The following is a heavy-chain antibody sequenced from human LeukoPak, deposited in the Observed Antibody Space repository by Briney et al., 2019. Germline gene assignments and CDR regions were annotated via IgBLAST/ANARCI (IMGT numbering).Heavy chain of an antibody. D-gene: IGHD2-21*02. CDR2: FDPEDGET. CDR1: GYTLTELS. CDR3: ATGPLPAHIVVVTAHDAFDI. Sequence: ASVKVSCKVSGYTLTELSMHWVRQAPGKGLEWMGGFDPEDGETIYAQKFQGRVTMTEDTSTDTAYMELSSLRSEDTAVYYCATGPLPAHIVVVTAHDAFDIWGQGTMVTVSS. V-gene: IGHV1-24*01. J-gene: IGHJ3*02.